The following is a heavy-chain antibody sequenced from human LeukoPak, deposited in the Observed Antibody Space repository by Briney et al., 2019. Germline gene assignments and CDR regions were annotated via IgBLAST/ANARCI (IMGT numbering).Heavy chain of an antibody. CDR2: FDPGDGER. D-gene: IGHD2-15*01. CDR1: GHTLTELS. V-gene: IGHV1-24*01. CDR3: VTDRGAINAFDI. Sequence: ASVKVSCKVSGHTLTELSIHWVRQAPGKGLEWMGRFDPGDGERVYAQRLQGRVSMTEDTSTDTAYMDLRSLRSEDTAMYYCVTDRGAINAFDIWGQETMVTVSS. J-gene: IGHJ3*02.